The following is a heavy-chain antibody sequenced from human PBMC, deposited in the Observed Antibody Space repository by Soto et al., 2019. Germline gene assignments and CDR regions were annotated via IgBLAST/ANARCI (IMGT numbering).Heavy chain of an antibody. V-gene: IGHV3-21*01. D-gene: IGHD6-13*01. Sequence: SLILSCAASGFTFSSYSMNWVRQAPGKGLEWVSSISSSSSYIYYADSVKGRFTISRDNAKNSLYLQMNSLRAEDTAVYYCARDIAAAGTIDYWGQGTLVTVSS. CDR1: GFTFSSYS. CDR2: ISSSSSYI. J-gene: IGHJ4*02. CDR3: ARDIAAAGTIDY.